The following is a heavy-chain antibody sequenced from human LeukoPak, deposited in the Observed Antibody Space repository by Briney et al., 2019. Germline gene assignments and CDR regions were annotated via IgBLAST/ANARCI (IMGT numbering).Heavy chain of an antibody. Sequence: SETLSLTCTVSGGSISSSDYYWGWIRQPPGKGLEWIGNIYYTGSSSYNSSLKSRVTISVDTSKNQFSLKLSSVTAADTAVYYCVRDGGAGGWYFDLWGRGTLVTVSS. J-gene: IGHJ2*01. CDR2: IYYTGSS. V-gene: IGHV4-39*07. CDR1: GGSISSSDYY. CDR3: VRDGGAGGWYFDL. D-gene: IGHD1-26*01.